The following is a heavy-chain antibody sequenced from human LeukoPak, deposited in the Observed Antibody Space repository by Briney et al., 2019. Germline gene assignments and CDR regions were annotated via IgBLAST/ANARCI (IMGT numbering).Heavy chain of an antibody. CDR2: IFYSGST. J-gene: IGHJ4*02. CDR1: GSSISSSTW. V-gene: IGHV4-4*02. CDR3: ASGGLVSRYLDH. D-gene: IGHD3-9*01. Sequence: SETLSLTCAVSGSSISSSTWWTWVRQPPGKGLEWIGEIFYSGSTNSNPSLKSRLTMSVDESKHEFSLKLTSVTAADTAIYYCASGGLVSRYLDHWGQGTLSPSPQ.